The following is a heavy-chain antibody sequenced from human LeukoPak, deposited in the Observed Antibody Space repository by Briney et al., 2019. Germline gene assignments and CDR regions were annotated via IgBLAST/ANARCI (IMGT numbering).Heavy chain of an antibody. CDR1: GYSFTSYW. CDR2: IYPGDSDT. D-gene: IGHD2-2*01. J-gene: IGHJ6*02. V-gene: IGHV5-51*01. CDR3: ARWNIVVVPAASIYYYGMDV. Sequence: GESLKISCKGSGYSFTSYWIGWVRQMPGKGLEWMGIIYPGDSDTRYSPSFQGQVTISADKSISTAYLQWSSLKASDTAMYYCARWNIVVVPAASIYYYGMDVWGQGTTVTVSS.